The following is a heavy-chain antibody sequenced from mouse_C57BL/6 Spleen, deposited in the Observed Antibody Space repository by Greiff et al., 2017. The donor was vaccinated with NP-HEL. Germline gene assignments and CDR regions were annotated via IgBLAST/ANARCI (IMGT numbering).Heavy chain of an antibody. CDR3: AREPYYFDF. Sequence: QVQLQQSGAELVKPGASVKLSCKASGYTFTSYWMHWVKQRPGQGLEWIGMIHPNSGSTNYNEKFKSKATLTVDKSSSTAYMQLSTLTSEDSAVYYCAREPYYFDFWGQGTTLTVSS. CDR1: GYTFTSYW. V-gene: IGHV1-64*01. CDR2: IHPNSGST. J-gene: IGHJ2*01.